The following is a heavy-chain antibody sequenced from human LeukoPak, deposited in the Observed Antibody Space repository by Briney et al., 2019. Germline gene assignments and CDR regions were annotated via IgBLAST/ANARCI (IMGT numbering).Heavy chain of an antibody. CDR3: ARVFPARYYYDSSGYYYHLDY. V-gene: IGHV1-18*01. D-gene: IGHD3-22*01. CDR2: ISAYNGNT. J-gene: IGHJ4*02. CDR1: GYTFTSYG. Sequence: ASVKVSCKASGYTFTSYGISWVRQAPGQGLERMGWISAYNGNTNYAQKLQGRVTMTTDTSTSTAYMELRSLRSDDTAVYYCARVFPARYYYDSSGYYYHLDYWGQGTLVTVSS.